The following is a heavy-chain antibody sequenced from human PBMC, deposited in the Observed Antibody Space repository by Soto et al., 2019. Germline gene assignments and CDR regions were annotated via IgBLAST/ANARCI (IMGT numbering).Heavy chain of an antibody. CDR2: IFYSGST. CDR3: ARQPTTGDTDLWFDP. D-gene: IGHD2-21*01. CDR1: GGSISTSRSY. V-gene: IGHV4-39*01. Sequence: QLQLLESGPGLVKASETLSLTCSVSGGSISTSRSYWAWIRQPPGKGLEWLANIFYSGSTFYNPSLSRRGSVSVYTSKNEFSLKLRSVTAADTAVYYCARQPTTGDTDLWFDPWGQGNLVTVSS. J-gene: IGHJ5*02.